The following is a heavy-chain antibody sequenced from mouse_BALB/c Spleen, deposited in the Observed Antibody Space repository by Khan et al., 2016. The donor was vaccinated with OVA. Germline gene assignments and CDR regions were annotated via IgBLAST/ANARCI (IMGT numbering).Heavy chain of an antibody. Sequence: VQLQQSGTELVRPGASVKLSCTASGFKIKDTYMHWVKQRPEQGLEWIGRIDPLNGDTRYDPKFQGKATITADTSSNTVYLQLSSLTSEDTAVYYCISPNWFVYWGQGTLVTVSA. CDR2: IDPLNGDT. J-gene: IGHJ3*01. V-gene: IGHV14-3*02. CDR1: GFKIKDTY. CDR3: ISPNWFVY.